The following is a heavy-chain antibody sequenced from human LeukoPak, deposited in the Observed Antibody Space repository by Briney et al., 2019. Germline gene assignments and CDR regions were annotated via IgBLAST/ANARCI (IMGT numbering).Heavy chain of an antibody. J-gene: IGHJ4*02. V-gene: IGHV3-48*04. CDR2: ISSSSSTI. Sequence: GGSLRLSCAASGFTFSSYSMNWVRQAPGKGLEWVSYISSSSSTIYYADSVKGRFTISRDNAKNSLYLQMNSLRAEDTAVYYCARGAGMVPGDYWGQGSLVTVSS. CDR3: ARGAGMVPGDY. CDR1: GFTFSSYS. D-gene: IGHD5-18*01.